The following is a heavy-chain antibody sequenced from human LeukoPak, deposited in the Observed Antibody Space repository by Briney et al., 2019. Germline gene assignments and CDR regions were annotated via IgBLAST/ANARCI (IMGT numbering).Heavy chain of an antibody. J-gene: IGHJ4*02. D-gene: IGHD6-19*01. Sequence: GGSLRLSCAASGFTFSSYAMSWVRQAPGKGREWVSAISGSGGSTYYADSVKGRFTISRDNSKNTLYLQMNSLRAEDTAVYYCAKNQYSSGWYSGDFDYWGQGTLVTVSS. CDR1: GFTFSSYA. CDR2: ISGSGGST. V-gene: IGHV3-23*01. CDR3: AKNQYSSGWYSGDFDY.